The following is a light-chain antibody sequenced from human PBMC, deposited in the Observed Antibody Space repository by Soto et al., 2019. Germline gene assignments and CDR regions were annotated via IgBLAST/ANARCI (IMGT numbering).Light chain of an antibody. J-gene: IGKJ5*01. CDR2: DAS. V-gene: IGKV1-5*01. CDR1: QSISSW. CDR3: QQYNSYSIT. Sequence: DIQMTQSPSTLSASVGDRVNITCRASQSISSWLAWYQQKPGKAPKLLIYDASSLESGVPSRFSGSGSGTEFTLTISSLQPDDFATYYCQQYNSYSITFGQGTRLEI.